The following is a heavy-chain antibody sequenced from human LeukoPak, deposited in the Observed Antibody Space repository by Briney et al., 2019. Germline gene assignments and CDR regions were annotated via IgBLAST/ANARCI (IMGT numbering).Heavy chain of an antibody. Sequence: AGSLSLSCAASGFTFNSYAISWVRQAPGKGLEWVSAISGSGGNTYYADSVKGRFTISRDNSKNTLYLQMNSLRAEDTAVYYCAKDRRIAPNYFDYWGQGTLVTVSS. D-gene: IGHD6-6*01. CDR3: AKDRRIAPNYFDY. J-gene: IGHJ4*02. V-gene: IGHV3-23*01. CDR2: ISGSGGNT. CDR1: GFTFNSYA.